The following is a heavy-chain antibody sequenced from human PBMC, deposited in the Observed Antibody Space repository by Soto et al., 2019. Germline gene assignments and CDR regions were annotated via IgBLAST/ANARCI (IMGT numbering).Heavy chain of an antibody. CDR3: AKESAIVVVTSTVHYSYSYMDV. CDR2: ISGSGGST. Sequence: EVQLLESGGGLVQPGGSLRLSCAASGFTFSSYAMSWVRQAPGKGLEWVSAISGSGGSTYYADSVKGRFNISRDTSKNTMYLQRNSRTADDTDVDYCAKESAIVVVTSTVHYSYSYMDVRGKGTTVTRSS. V-gene: IGHV3-23*01. CDR1: GFTFSSYA. J-gene: IGHJ6*03. D-gene: IGHD2-2*01.